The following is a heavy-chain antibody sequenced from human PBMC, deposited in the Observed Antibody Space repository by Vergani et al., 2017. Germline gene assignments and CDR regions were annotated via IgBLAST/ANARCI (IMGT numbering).Heavy chain of an antibody. CDR1: GYTFTSYD. CDR2: VNPNSGNT. D-gene: IGHD6-19*01. Sequence: QVQLVQSGAEVKKPGASVKVSCKSSGYTFTSYDINWVRQATGQGLEWMGWVNPNSGNTGYAQKFQRRVTITRNTPISTAYMELSSQRSEDTAVYYCARANVCGGWYSYYFYYMDVWGKGTTVTVSS. V-gene: IGHV1-8*01. J-gene: IGHJ6*03. CDR3: ARANVCGGWYSYYFYYMDV.